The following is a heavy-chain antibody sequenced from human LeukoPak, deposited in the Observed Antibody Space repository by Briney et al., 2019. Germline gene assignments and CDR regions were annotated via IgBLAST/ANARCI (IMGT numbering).Heavy chain of an antibody. J-gene: IGHJ5*02. Sequence: SETLSLTCTVSGGSISSGDYYWSWIRQPPGKGLEWIAYMYYSGSTYYNPSLKSRVTMSADTSKNQLSLKLSSVTAADTAVYYCARPYYYDSRIDPWGQGILVTVTS. D-gene: IGHD3-22*01. CDR3: ARPYYYDSRIDP. CDR1: GGSISSGDYY. V-gene: IGHV4-30-4*01. CDR2: MYYSGST.